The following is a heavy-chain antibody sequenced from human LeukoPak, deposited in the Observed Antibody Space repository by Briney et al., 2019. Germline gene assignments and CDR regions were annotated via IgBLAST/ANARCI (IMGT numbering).Heavy chain of an antibody. J-gene: IGHJ4*02. CDR3: ARVVGGSYYSANCFDY. CDR1: GYTFTSHG. CDR2: ISIYSGNT. V-gene: IGHV1-18*01. Sequence: ASVKVSCKASGYTFTSHGLSWARQAPGQGLEWMGWISIYSGNTNYAQKFQDRISMTTDTSTSTAYMELRSLKSDDTAVYYCARVVGGSYYSANCFDYWGQGTLVTVSS. D-gene: IGHD1-26*01.